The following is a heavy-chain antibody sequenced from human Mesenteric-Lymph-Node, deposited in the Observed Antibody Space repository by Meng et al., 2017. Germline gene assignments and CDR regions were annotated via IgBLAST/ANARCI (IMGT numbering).Heavy chain of an antibody. D-gene: IGHD6-13*01. CDR2: IIPIFGTA. CDR1: VGTFSSYA. V-gene: IGHV1-69*05. CDR3: ASESRYSSSWFSLFDP. Sequence: SVKVSCKASVGTFSSYAISWVRQAPGQGLEWMGGIIPIFGTANYAQKFQGRVTITTDESTSTAYMELSSLRSEDTAVYYCASESRYSSSWFSLFDPWGQGTLVTVSS. J-gene: IGHJ5*02.